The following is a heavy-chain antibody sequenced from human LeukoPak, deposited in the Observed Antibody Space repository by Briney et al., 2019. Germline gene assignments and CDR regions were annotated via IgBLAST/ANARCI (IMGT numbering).Heavy chain of an antibody. CDR3: ASIPSGGDY. D-gene: IGHD2-21*01. V-gene: IGHV1-2*02. CDR2: INPNSGGT. J-gene: IGHJ4*02. Sequence: ASVKVSCKASGYTFTSYYMHSARHAPAQRLEWMGWINPNSGGTNYAQKFQGRVTMTRDTSISTAYMELSRLRSDDTAVYYCASIPSGGDYWGQGTLVTVSS. CDR1: GYTFTSYY.